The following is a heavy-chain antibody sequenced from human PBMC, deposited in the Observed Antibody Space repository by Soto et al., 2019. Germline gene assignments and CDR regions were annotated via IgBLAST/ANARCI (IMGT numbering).Heavy chain of an antibody. Sequence: ASVKVSCKASGYTFTSYGISWVRQAPGQGLEWMGWISAYNGNTNYAQKLQGRVTMTTDTSTSTAYMELRSLRSDDTAVYYCATVYYYDSSGYPDFDYWGQGTLVTVSS. CDR3: ATVYYYDSSGYPDFDY. CDR1: GYTFTSYG. D-gene: IGHD3-22*01. CDR2: ISAYNGNT. J-gene: IGHJ4*02. V-gene: IGHV1-18*01.